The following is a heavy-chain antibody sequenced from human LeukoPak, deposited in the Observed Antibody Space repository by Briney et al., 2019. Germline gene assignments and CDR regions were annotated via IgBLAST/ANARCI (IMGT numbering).Heavy chain of an antibody. J-gene: IGHJ4*02. Sequence: GGSLRLSCVASGFTFSGYWMSWVRQAPGKGLEWVADIKQDGTEKYQEDSVRGRFTISRDSAKNSLYLQMNSLRAEDTAVYYCARDANYGLFDYWGQGTLVTVSS. V-gene: IGHV3-7*04. CDR1: GFTFSGYW. CDR3: ARDANYGLFDY. CDR2: IKQDGTEK. D-gene: IGHD3-10*01.